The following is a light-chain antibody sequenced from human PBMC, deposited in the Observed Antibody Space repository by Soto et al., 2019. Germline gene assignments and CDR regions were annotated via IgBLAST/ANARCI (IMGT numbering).Light chain of an antibody. CDR3: QSYDSSLSGGV. J-gene: IGLJ3*02. CDR1: SSNIGARYD. V-gene: IGLV1-40*01. CDR2: YNS. Sequence: SVLTQPPSVSGAPGQRVTISCIGSSSNIGARYDVQWYQQLPGTAPKLLIYYNSDRPSGVPDRFSASKSGTSASLTITGLQAEDEADYYCQSYDSSLSGGVFGGGTKVTVL.